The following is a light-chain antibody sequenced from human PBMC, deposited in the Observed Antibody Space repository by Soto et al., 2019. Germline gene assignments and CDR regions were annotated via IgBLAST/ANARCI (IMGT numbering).Light chain of an antibody. V-gene: IGLV4-69*01. CDR2: LNSDGSH. CDR3: QTWGTGIGV. CDR1: SGHSSYA. Sequence: QAVVTQSPSASASLGASVKLTCTLSSGHSSYAIAWHQQQPEKGPRYLMKLNSDGSHSKGDGIPDRFSGSSSGAERYLTISSLQSEDEADYYCQTWGTGIGVFGGGTQLTVL. J-gene: IGLJ3*02.